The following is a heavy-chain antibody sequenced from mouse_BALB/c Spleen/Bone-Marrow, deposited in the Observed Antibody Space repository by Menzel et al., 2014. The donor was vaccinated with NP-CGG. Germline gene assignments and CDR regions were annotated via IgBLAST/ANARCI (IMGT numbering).Heavy chain of an antibody. D-gene: IGHD2-3*01. CDR1: GYTFTSYW. CDR2: IIPSNGRT. J-gene: IGHJ1*01. Sequence: VQLQESGAELVKPGASVKLSCKASGYTFTSYWMHWVKQRPGQGLEWIGEIIPSNGRTNYNEKFKSKATLTVDKSSNTAYMQLCSLTSEDSAVYYCARWLLQYFDVWGAGTTVTVSS. CDR3: ARWLLQYFDV. V-gene: IGHV1S81*02.